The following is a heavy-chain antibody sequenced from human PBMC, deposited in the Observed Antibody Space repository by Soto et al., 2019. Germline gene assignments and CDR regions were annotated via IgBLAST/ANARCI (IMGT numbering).Heavy chain of an antibody. CDR3: ARDSVTTTYYYYGMDV. CDR2: ISSSGPYV. V-gene: IGHV3-21*01. CDR1: GFTFSSYT. Sequence: EVQLVESGGGLVKPGGSLRLSCAASGFTFSSYTMNWVRQAPGKGLEWVSSISSSGPYVQYADSLRGRFTISRDNAKNSLYLQMDSLRVEDSAVYYWARDSVTTTYYYYGMDVWGQGTTVTVSS. D-gene: IGHD4-17*01. J-gene: IGHJ6*02.